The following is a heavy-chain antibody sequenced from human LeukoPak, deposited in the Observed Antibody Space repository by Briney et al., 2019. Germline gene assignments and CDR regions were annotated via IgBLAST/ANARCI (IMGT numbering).Heavy chain of an antibody. Sequence: SETLSLTCTVSGGSISSYYWSWIRQPPGKGLEWIGYIYYSGSTNYNPSLKSRVTISVDTSKNQFSLKLSSVTAADTAVYYCAGVKSRDGYIHYYYGMDVWGQGTTVTVSS. CDR1: GGSISSYY. CDR2: IYYSGST. V-gene: IGHV4-59*01. J-gene: IGHJ6*02. D-gene: IGHD5-24*01. CDR3: AGVKSRDGYIHYYYGMDV.